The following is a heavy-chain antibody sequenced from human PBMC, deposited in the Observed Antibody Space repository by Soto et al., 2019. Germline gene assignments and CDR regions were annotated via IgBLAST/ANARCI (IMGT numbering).Heavy chain of an antibody. D-gene: IGHD6-25*01. V-gene: IGHV1-3*01. CDR2: INAGNGNT. Sequence: VKVSCKASGYTFTSYAMHWVRQAPGQRLEWMGWINAGNGNTKYSQKFQGRVTITRDTSASTAYMELSSLRSEDTAVYYCARVRAWGIAADELGAFDIWGKGTMVTV. J-gene: IGHJ3*02. CDR3: ARVRAWGIAADELGAFDI. CDR1: GYTFTSYA.